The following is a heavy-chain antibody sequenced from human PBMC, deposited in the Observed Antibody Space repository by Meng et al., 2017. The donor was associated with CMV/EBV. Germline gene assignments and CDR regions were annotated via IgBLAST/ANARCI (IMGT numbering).Heavy chain of an antibody. V-gene: IGHV4-34*01. CDR2: INHSGST. CDR3: ARAPLAGTTFLVFDP. J-gene: IGHJ5*02. Sequence: SETLSLTCAVYGGSFSGYYWSWIRQPPGKGLEWIGEINHSGSTNYNPSLKSRVTISVDTSKNQFSLKLSSVTAADTAVYYCARAPLAGTTFLVFDPWGQGTLVTVSS. CDR1: GGSFSGYY. D-gene: IGHD1-7*01.